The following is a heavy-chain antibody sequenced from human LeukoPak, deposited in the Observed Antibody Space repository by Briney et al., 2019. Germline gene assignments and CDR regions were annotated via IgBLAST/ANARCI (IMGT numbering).Heavy chain of an antibody. D-gene: IGHD3-22*01. J-gene: IGHJ3*02. CDR3: AKTYYYDSSGYYYYDAFDI. Sequence: PGGSLRLSCAASGFTFSSYAMSWVRQAPGKGLEWVSAISGSGGSTYYADSVKGRFTISRDNSKNTLYLQMNSLRAEDTAVYYCAKTYYYDSSGYYYYDAFDIWGQGTMVTVSS. CDR1: GFTFSSYA. V-gene: IGHV3-23*01. CDR2: ISGSGGST.